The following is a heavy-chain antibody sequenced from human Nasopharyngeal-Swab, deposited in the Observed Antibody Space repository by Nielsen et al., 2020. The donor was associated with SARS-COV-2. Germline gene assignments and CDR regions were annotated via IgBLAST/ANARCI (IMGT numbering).Heavy chain of an antibody. CDR1: GYTFTRYA. CDR3: AAQPLVVAATGGSDP. CDR2: MNPNSGNT. V-gene: IGHV1-8*01. D-gene: IGHD2-15*01. Sequence: ASVKVSCKASGYTFTRYAINWVRQATGQGLEWMGWMNPNSGNTGYAQKFQGRVTMTRNTSISTAYMELRSLRSKDTAVYYCAAQPLVVAATGGSDPWGQGTLVTVSS. J-gene: IGHJ5*02.